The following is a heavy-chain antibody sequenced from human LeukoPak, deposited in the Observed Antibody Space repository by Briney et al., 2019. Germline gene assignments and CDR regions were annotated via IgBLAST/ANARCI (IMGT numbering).Heavy chain of an antibody. V-gene: IGHV4-39*07. CDR2: INHSGST. CDR1: GGSISGSSYY. J-gene: IGHJ4*02. Sequence: SETLSLTCTVSGGSISGSSYYWTWIRQPPGKGLEWIGEINHSGSTNHNPSLKSRVTISVDTSKNQFSLKLSSVTAADTAVYYCARGRYYYRSSHSDSKHPQNDYWGQGTLVTVSS. CDR3: ARGRYYYRSSHSDSKHPQNDY. D-gene: IGHD3-22*01.